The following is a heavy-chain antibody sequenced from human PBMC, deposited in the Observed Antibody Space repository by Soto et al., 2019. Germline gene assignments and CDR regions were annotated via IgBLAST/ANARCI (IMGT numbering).Heavy chain of an antibody. CDR1: GGSFSGYY. D-gene: IGHD3-10*01. V-gene: IGHV4-34*01. CDR2: INHSGST. Sequence: SETLSLTCAVYGGSFSGYYWSWIRQPPGKGLEWIGEINHSGSTNYNPSLKSRVTISVDTSKNQVSLKLSSVTAADTAVYYCARRYGSSFDYWGQGTLVTVSS. CDR3: ARRYGSSFDY. J-gene: IGHJ4*02.